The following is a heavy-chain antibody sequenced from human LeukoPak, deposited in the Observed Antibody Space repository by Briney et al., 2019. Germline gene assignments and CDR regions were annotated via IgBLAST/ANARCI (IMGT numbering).Heavy chain of an antibody. CDR1: SGSIISDSYY. CDR2: IYSSGVT. Sequence: SETLSLTCTVSSGSIISDSYYWSWIRRPAGKGLEWIGRIYSSGVTNYNPSLKSRVTMSIDTSKNQFSLKMTSVTAADTAMYFCARGTDIFDFWGQGALVTVSS. J-gene: IGHJ4*02. V-gene: IGHV4-61*02. CDR3: ARGTDIFDF. D-gene: IGHD3/OR15-3a*01.